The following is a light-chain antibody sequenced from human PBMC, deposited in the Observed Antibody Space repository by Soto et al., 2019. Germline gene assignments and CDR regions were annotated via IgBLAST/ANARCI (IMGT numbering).Light chain of an antibody. Sequence: EIVLTQPPNTLSLSPRERATLSCMASQSVTYDQLAWYRQKPGQAPRLLIYGASSRAAGIPDRFSGSGSGTDFTLTISRLEPEDFVVYHCQQYGDLPPTFGQGTKVDIK. CDR2: GAS. J-gene: IGKJ1*01. V-gene: IGKV3-20*01. CDR1: QSVTYDQ. CDR3: QQYGDLPPT.